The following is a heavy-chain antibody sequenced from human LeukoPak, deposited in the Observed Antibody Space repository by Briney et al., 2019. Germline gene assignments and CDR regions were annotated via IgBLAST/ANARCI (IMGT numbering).Heavy chain of an antibody. CDR3: ARRRGYYGSGSYQGDAFDI. CDR1: GYSFTSYW. Sequence: GESLKISCKGSGYSFTSYWIGWVRQMPGKGLGWMGIIYPGDADTIYSPSFQGQVTISADKSVSTAYLQWSSLKASDTAMYYCARRRGYYGSGSYQGDAFDIWGQGTMVTVSS. J-gene: IGHJ3*02. CDR2: IYPGDADT. V-gene: IGHV5-51*01. D-gene: IGHD3-10*01.